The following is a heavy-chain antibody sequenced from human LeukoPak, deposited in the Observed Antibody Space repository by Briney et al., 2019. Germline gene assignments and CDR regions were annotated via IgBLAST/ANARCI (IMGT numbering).Heavy chain of an antibody. CDR2: MNPNSGNT. V-gene: IGHV1-8*01. CDR1: GYTFTSYD. CDR3: ARTRGYSYGYSDY. D-gene: IGHD5-18*01. Sequence: ASVKVSCKASGYTFTSYDINWLRQATGQGLEWMGWMNPNSGNTGYAQKFQGRVTMTRNTSISTAYMELSSLRSEDTAVYYCARTRGYSYGYSDYWGQGTLVTVSS. J-gene: IGHJ4*02.